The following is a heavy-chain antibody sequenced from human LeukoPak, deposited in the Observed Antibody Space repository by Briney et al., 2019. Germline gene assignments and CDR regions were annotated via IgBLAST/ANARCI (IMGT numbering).Heavy chain of an antibody. V-gene: IGHV3-30*03. CDR3: ARQRAKVN. J-gene: IGHJ4*02. Sequence: PGRSLRLSCAASGFTFSSYGMHWVRQAPGKGLEWVAVISYDGSNKYYADSVKGRFTISRDNAKNSLYLQMNSLRAEDTAVYYCARQRAKVNWGQGTLVTVPS. CDR2: ISYDGSNK. CDR1: GFTFSSYG. D-gene: IGHD4-23*01.